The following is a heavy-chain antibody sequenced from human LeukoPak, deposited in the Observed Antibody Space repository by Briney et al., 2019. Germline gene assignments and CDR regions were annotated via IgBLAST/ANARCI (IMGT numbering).Heavy chain of an antibody. CDR2: ISYDGSNK. CDR3: AKYGGSGWYSYFDY. CDR1: GFTFSSYG. V-gene: IGHV3-30*18. Sequence: AGGSLRLSCAASGFTFSSYGMHWVRQAPGKGLEWVAVISYDGSNKYYADSVKGRFTISRDNSKNTLYLHMNSLRAEDTAVYYCAKYGGSGWYSYFDYWGQGTLVTVSS. D-gene: IGHD6-19*01. J-gene: IGHJ4*02.